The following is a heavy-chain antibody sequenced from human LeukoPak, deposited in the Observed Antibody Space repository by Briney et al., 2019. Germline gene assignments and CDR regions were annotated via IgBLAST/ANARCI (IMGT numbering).Heavy chain of an antibody. CDR2: INRDGSRR. CDR1: GFTFSSYW. J-gene: IGHJ4*02. Sequence: GGALRLSCAASGFTFSSYWRHWVRQAPGRGLVWVSRINRDGSRRTYADSVKGRFTISRDNSKNTLYLQMNSLRAEYTAVYYCAKRGSSVSYLDCWGQGTQVTVSS. V-gene: IGHV3-74*01. CDR3: AKRGSSVSYLDC. D-gene: IGHD3-10*01.